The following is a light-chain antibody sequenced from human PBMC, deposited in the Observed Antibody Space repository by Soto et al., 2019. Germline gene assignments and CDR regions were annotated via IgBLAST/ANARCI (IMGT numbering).Light chain of an antibody. Sequence: QSVLTQPASVSGSPGQSITISCAGTSXDVGSYNLVSWYQNHPGKAPKLMIYEGSKRPSGVSNRFSGSKSGNTASLTISGLQAADEADYFCFSYAGSSTYVFGTGTKVTVL. J-gene: IGLJ1*01. V-gene: IGLV2-23*01. CDR2: EGS. CDR1: SXDVGSYNL. CDR3: FSYAGSSTYV.